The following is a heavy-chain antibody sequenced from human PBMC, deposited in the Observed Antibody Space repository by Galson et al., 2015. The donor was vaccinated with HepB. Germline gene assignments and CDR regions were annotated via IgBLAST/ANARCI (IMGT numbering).Heavy chain of an antibody. V-gene: IGHV6-1*01. D-gene: IGHD4-23*01. CDR2: IYYRSKWGY. J-gene: IGHJ6*02. CDR1: GDSVSSNNAA. Sequence: CAISGDSVSSNNAAWNWIGQSPSRGLEWLGRIYYRSKWGYDYAESVKSRITINSDTSKNQFSLQLNSVTPEDTAVYYCARDRWPQGYGVDVWGQGTTVTVSS. CDR3: ARDRWPQGYGVDV.